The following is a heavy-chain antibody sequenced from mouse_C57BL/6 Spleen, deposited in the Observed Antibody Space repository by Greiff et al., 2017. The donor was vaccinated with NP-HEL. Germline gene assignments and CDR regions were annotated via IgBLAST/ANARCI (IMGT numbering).Heavy chain of an antibody. D-gene: IGHD1-1*01. CDR1: GFSLTSYG. J-gene: IGHJ4*01. Sequence: VQRVESGPGLVQPSQSLSITCTVSGFSLTSYGVHWVRQSPGKGLEWLGVIWSGGSTDYNAAFISRLSISKDNSKSQVFFKMNSLQADDTAIYYCARWDFDYYGSSYAMDYWGQGTSVTVSS. V-gene: IGHV2-2*01. CDR2: IWSGGST. CDR3: ARWDFDYYGSSYAMDY.